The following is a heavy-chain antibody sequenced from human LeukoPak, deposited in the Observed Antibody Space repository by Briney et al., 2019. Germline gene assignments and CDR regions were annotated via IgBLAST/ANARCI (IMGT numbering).Heavy chain of an antibody. CDR1: GFTFTTFW. V-gene: IGHV3-74*01. Sequence: GGSLRLSCATSGFTFTTFWMHWVRQAPGKGLVWVSRINHDGSSTNYADSVKGRFTISRDNAKNTLYLQMNSLRAEDTAVYYCAKGVMAARPPFDYWGQGTLVTVSS. CDR2: INHDGSST. D-gene: IGHD6-6*01. CDR3: AKGVMAARPPFDY. J-gene: IGHJ4*02.